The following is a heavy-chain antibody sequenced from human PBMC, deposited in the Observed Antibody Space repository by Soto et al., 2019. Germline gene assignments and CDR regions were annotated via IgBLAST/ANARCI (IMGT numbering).Heavy chain of an antibody. D-gene: IGHD4-17*01. CDR1: GYTFTSYG. J-gene: IGHJ3*02. Sequence: QVQLVQSGAEVKKPGASVKVSCKASGYTFTSYGISWVRQAPGQGLVRMGWNSADNGNTNYAQKLQGRVTMTTDTSTSTAYMELRSLRSDDTAVYYCASRRQLDGDYYGGKDAFDIWGQGTMVTVSS. CDR2: NSADNGNT. CDR3: ASRRQLDGDYYGGKDAFDI. V-gene: IGHV1-18*01.